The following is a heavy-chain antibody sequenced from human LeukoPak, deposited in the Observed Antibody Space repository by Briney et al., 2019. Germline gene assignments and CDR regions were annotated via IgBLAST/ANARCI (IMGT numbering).Heavy chain of an antibody. J-gene: IGHJ4*03. Sequence: PSETLSLTCTVSDINTYFWSWIRQPPGKKLEWIGYVSISGNTNYDSSLNSRVTISVDTSKKQFSLTLRSVTAADTAVYYCARTTPADFSAGWPYFDYWGQGVLVTVSS. D-gene: IGHD2-15*01. CDR3: ARTTPADFSAGWPYFDY. CDR2: VSISGNT. CDR1: DINTYF. V-gene: IGHV4-4*08.